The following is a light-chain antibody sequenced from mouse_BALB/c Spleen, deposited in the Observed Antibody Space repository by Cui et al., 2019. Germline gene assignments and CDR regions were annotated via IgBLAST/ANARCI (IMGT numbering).Light chain of an antibody. J-gene: IGKJ2*01. CDR3: QQWNYPLMYT. V-gene: IGKV4-86*01. CDR2: EIS. Sequence: EIVLTQSPAITAASLGQKGTTTCSASSSVSYMHWYQLKSGTSPKPRIYEISKLASGVQARFSGSGSGTSYSLTINSMEAEDAAIYYCQQWNYPLMYTFGGGTKLEIK. CDR1: SSVSY.